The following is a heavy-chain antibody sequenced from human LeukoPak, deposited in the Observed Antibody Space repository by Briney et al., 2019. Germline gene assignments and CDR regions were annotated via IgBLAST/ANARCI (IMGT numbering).Heavy chain of an antibody. CDR2: IYNSGST. CDR3: ARDAPYDSSGYYYYYYYYYMDV. V-gene: IGHV4-4*07. CDR1: GGSISRYY. D-gene: IGHD3-22*01. J-gene: IGHJ6*03. Sequence: SETLSLTCTVSGGSISRYYWMWLGQPAGKGLEGMGRIYNSGSTNYNPSLKIRLTMSIDTSQTQVSLKLHSVTAADTAVYYCARDAPYDSSGYYYYYYYYYMDVWGKGTTVTVSS.